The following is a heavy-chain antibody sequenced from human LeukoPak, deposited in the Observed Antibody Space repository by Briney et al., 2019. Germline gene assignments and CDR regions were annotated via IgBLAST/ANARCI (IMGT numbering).Heavy chain of an antibody. CDR2: INHSGST. CDR1: GGSFSGYY. D-gene: IGHD3-10*01. CDR3: ARGPYYYGSGRPKNYYYYGMDV. J-gene: IGHJ6*02. Sequence: SETLSLTCAVYGGSFSGYYWSWICQPPGKGLEWIGEINHSGSTNYNPSLKSRVTISVDTSKNQFSLKLSSVTAADTAVYYCARGPYYYGSGRPKNYYYYGMDVWGQGTTVTVSS. V-gene: IGHV4-34*01.